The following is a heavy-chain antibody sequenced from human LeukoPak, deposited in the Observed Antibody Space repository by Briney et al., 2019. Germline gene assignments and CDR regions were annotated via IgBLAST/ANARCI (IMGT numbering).Heavy chain of an antibody. CDR2: MNPNSVNT. J-gene: IGHJ6*03. CDR3: ARSIIGVLRFLEWLPKYYYYYYMDV. D-gene: IGHD3-3*01. Sequence: GASVKVSCTTSGYTFSSYDINSVRQATGQGLEWMGWMNPNSVNTGYAQKFQGRVTITRNTSISTDYMELSSLRSEDTAVYYCARSIIGVLRFLEWLPKYYYYYYMDVWGKGTTVTVSS. V-gene: IGHV1-8*03. CDR1: GYTFSSYD.